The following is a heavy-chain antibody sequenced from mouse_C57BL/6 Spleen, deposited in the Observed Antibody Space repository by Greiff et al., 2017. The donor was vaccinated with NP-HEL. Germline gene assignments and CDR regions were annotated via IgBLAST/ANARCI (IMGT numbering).Heavy chain of an antibody. V-gene: IGHV1-19*01. CDR3: SKKYDYDVRVYAIDS. D-gene: IGHD2-4*01. Sequence: EVQLQQSGPVLVKPGASVKMSCKASGYTFTDYYMNWVKQSHGKSLEWIGVINPYNGGTSYNQKFKGKATLTVDKSSSTAYLELNSLTSADSAVYYCSKKYDYDVRVYAIDSWGQGTSVTVSS. J-gene: IGHJ4*01. CDR1: GYTFTDYY. CDR2: INPYNGGT.